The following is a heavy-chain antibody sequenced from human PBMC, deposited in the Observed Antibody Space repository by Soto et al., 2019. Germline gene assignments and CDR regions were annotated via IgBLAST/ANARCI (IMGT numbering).Heavy chain of an antibody. CDR1: GGSISSYY. V-gene: IGHV4-59*08. CDR3: ARLVSEFGVVYVVYFDY. CDR2: IYYSGST. D-gene: IGHD3-3*01. Sequence: SETLSLTCTVSGGSISSYYWSWIRQPPGKGLEWIGYIYYSGSTNYNPSLKSRVTISVDTSKNQFSLKLSSVTAADTAVYYCARLVSEFGVVYVVYFDYWGQGTLVTVSS. J-gene: IGHJ4*02.